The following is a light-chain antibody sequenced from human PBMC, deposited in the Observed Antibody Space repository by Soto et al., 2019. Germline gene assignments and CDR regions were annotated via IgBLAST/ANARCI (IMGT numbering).Light chain of an antibody. CDR2: DDS. J-gene: IGLJ3*02. CDR3: QVWDSSSDHKV. Sequence: SYELTQPPSVSVAPGQTARITCGGNNIGSKSVHWYQQKPGQAPVLVVYDDSYRPSGIPERFSGSNSGNTATLTISRVEAGDEADDYCQVWDSSSDHKVFGGGTKLTVL. V-gene: IGLV3-21*02. CDR1: NIGSKS.